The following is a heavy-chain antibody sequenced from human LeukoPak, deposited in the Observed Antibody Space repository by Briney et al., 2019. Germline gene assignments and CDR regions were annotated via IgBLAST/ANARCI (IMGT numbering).Heavy chain of an antibody. CDR3: ARPAYCGGDCYLPFDY. D-gene: IGHD2-21*02. CDR1: GVTFSSYE. V-gene: IGHV3-48*03. Sequence: GGSLRLSCAASGVTFSSYEMNWVRQAPGKGLEWVSYISSSGSTIYYADSVKGRFTISRDNAKNSLYLQMNSLRAEDTAVYYCARPAYCGGDCYLPFDYWGQGTLVTVSS. J-gene: IGHJ4*02. CDR2: ISSSGSTI.